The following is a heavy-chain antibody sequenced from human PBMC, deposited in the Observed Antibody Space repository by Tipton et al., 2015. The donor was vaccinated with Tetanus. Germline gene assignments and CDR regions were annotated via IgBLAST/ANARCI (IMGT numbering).Heavy chain of an antibody. CDR2: IYGTGTT. CDR1: SGSFSSSY. J-gene: IGHJ6*02. D-gene: IGHD4-17*01. CDR3: VRDRGLTTSGGIGMDV. V-gene: IGHV4-4*07. Sequence: TLSLTCTVSSGSFSSSYWTWIRQAAGKGLQWIGRIYGTGTTDYNPSLKSRVTISVDTSKNQFSLKLSSVTAADTAVYYCVRDRGLTTSGGIGMDVWGQGTTVTVSS.